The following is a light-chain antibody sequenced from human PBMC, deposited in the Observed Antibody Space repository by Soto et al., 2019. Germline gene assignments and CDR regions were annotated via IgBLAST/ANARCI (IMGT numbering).Light chain of an antibody. J-gene: IGLJ2*01. CDR3: QSYDSSLFVV. V-gene: IGLV1-40*01. Sequence: QPVLTQPPSVSGAPGQRVTISCTGSSSNIGAGYDVHWYQQLPGTAPKLLIYGNSNRPSGVPDRFSGSKFGTSASLAITGLQAEDEADYYCQSYDSSLFVVFGGGTKLTVL. CDR1: SSNIGAGYD. CDR2: GNS.